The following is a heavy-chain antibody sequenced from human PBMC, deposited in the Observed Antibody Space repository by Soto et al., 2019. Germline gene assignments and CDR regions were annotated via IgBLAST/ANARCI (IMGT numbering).Heavy chain of an antibody. D-gene: IGHD1-1*01. V-gene: IGHV4-59*01. J-gene: IGHJ6*03. Sequence: SETLSLTCTVSGGSISSYYWSWIRQPPGKGLEWTGYIYYSGSTNYNPSLKSRVTISVDTSKNQFSLKLSSVTAADTAVYYCARDNEGTCRLNYYYYFMDVWGKGTTVTVSS. CDR1: GGSISSYY. CDR3: ARDNEGTCRLNYYYYFMDV. CDR2: IYYSGST.